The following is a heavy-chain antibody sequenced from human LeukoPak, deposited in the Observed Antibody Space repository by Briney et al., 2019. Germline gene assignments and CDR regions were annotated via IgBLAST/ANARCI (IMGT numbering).Heavy chain of an antibody. V-gene: IGHV3-11*01. J-gene: IGHJ6*02. CDR3: ARDRYYDFLTGYRYGMDV. Sequence: SGGSLRLSCAASGFTFSDYYMTWIRQAPGKGLEWVSYISSSGSSIYYADSVKGRFSISRDNAKNSVFLQMNSLRAEDTAVYYCARDRYYDFLTGYRYGMDVWGQGTTVTVSS. D-gene: IGHD3-9*01. CDR1: GFTFSDYY. CDR2: ISSSGSSI.